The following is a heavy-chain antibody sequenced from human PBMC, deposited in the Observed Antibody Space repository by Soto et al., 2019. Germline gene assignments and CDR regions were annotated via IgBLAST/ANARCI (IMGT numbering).Heavy chain of an antibody. V-gene: IGHV1-8*02. Sequence: GASVKVSCKASGYTFTNHYIHWVRQATGQGLEWKAWQNPNSGDTGYAQKFQGRVPLTRNTSIISAFVELSSLTSDDTAVYYCATSGGGWYLYWGQGTLVSVFS. CDR2: QNPNSGDT. CDR1: GYTFTNHY. J-gene: IGHJ4*02. CDR3: ATSGGGWYLY. D-gene: IGHD6-19*01.